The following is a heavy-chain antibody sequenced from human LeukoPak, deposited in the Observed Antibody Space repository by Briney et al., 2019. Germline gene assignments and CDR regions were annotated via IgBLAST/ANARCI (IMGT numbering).Heavy chain of an antibody. Sequence: LRLSCAASGFTFSSYAMSWGRQAPGEGLEWVSAISGSGGSTYYADSVKGGFTISRDNSKNTLYLQMNSLRAEDTAVYYCAKAHLSAAAGMGAFDPWGQGTLVTVSS. D-gene: IGHD6-13*01. J-gene: IGHJ5*02. CDR2: ISGSGGST. CDR3: AKAHLSAAAGMGAFDP. CDR1: GFTFSSYA. V-gene: IGHV3-23*01.